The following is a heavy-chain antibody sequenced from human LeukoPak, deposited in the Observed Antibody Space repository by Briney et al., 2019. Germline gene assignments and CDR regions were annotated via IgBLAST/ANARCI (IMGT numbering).Heavy chain of an antibody. Sequence: PGGSLRLSCAASGFTFSSYAMSWVRQAPGKGLEWVSAISGSGGSTHYADSVKGRFTISRDNSKNTLYLQMNSLRAEDTAVYYCAKDTIMITFGGVISTYFTNYYYYYMDVWGKGTTVTVSS. D-gene: IGHD3-16*02. V-gene: IGHV3-23*01. CDR2: ISGSGGST. CDR3: AKDTIMITFGGVISTYFTNYYYYYMDV. CDR1: GFTFSSYA. J-gene: IGHJ6*03.